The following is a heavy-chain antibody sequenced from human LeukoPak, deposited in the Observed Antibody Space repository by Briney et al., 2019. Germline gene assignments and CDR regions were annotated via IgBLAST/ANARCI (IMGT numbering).Heavy chain of an antibody. CDR2: IIPIFGTA. J-gene: IGHJ5*02. CDR1: GGTFSSYA. CDR3: ARGPRRTTSDWFDP. V-gene: IGHV1-69*05. Sequence: ASVKVSCKASGGTFSSYAISWVRQAPGQGLEWMGGIIPIFGTANYAQKFQGRVTITTDESTSTAYMELSSLRSEDTAVYYCARGPRRTTSDWFDPWGQGTLVTVSS. D-gene: IGHD4-17*01.